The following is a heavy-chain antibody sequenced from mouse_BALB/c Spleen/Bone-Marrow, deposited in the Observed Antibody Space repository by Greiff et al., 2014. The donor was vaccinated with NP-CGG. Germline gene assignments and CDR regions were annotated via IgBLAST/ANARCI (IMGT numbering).Heavy chain of an antibody. CDR3: ARSGERYGAMDY. CDR1: GFTFSDFY. D-gene: IGHD1-1*02. J-gene: IGHJ4*01. CDR2: ISNGGTYT. V-gene: IGHV5-4*02. Sequence: DVKLVESGGGFVKPGGSLKLSCAASGFTFSDFYMFWFRQTPEKRLEWVATISNGGTYTYYTDSVKGRFTISRDNAKNNLHLQMSSLKSEDTAMYYCARSGERYGAMDYWGQGTSVTVTS.